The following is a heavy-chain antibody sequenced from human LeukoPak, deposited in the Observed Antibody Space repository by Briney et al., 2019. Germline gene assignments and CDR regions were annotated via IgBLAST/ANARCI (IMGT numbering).Heavy chain of an antibody. D-gene: IGHD3-10*01. V-gene: IGHV4-4*07. CDR1: GGSISTYY. Sequence: ASETLSLTCTVSGGSISTYYWSWIRQPAGKGLEWIGRIYSTENIIYNPSLKSRVTTSVDTSKNQFSLSLSSVTAADTAVYYCARWEVRLNAFEMWGQGTMVTVSS. CDR2: IYSTENI. J-gene: IGHJ3*02. CDR3: ARWEVRLNAFEM.